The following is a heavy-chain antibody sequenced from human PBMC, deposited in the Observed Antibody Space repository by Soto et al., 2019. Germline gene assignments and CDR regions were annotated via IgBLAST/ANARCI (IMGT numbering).Heavy chain of an antibody. V-gene: IGHV1-46*01. CDR1: GYTFTSYY. Sequence: ASVKVSCKASGYTFTSYYMHWVRQAPGQGLEWMGIINPSGGSTSYAQKFQGRVTMTRDTSTSTVYMELSSLRSEDTAVYYCAIGGLLWFGDGHVFDYRGQRTPVTVS. CDR3: AIGGLLWFGDGHVFDY. D-gene: IGHD3-10*01. J-gene: IGHJ4*02. CDR2: INPSGGST.